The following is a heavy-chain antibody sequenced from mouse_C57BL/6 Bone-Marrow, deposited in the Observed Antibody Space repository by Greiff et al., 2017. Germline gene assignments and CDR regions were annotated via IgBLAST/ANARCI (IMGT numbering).Heavy chain of an antibody. V-gene: IGHV1-82*01. J-gene: IGHJ2*01. CDR1: GYAFSSSW. CDR2: ISPGDGDT. CDR3: ARRTYYGSSFDY. Sequence: QVQLQQSGPELVKPGASVKISCKASGYAFSSSWMNWVKQRPGKGLEWIGRISPGDGDTNSNGKFKGKATLTADTSSSTAYMQLSSLTSEDSAVYVCARRTYYGSSFDYWGQGTTLTVSS. D-gene: IGHD1-1*01.